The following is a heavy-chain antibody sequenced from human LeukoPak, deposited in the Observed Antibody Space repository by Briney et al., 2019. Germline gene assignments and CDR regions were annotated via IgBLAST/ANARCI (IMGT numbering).Heavy chain of an antibody. CDR3: ARDLLLYYYGSGSYYNVFDY. J-gene: IGHJ4*02. D-gene: IGHD3-10*01. CDR1: GFTFSSYA. Sequence: PGGSLRLSCAASGFTFSSYAMSWVRQAPGKGLEWVSAISSSGDTYYAGSVKGRFTISRDNSKNTLYLQMNSLRAEDTAVYYCARDLLLYYYGSGSYYNVFDYWGQGTLVTVSS. V-gene: IGHV3-23*01. CDR2: ISSSGDT.